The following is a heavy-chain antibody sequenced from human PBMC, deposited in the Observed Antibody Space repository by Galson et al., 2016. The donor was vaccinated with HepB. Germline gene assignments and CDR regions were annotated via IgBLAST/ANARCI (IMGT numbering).Heavy chain of an antibody. CDR1: GFSFSNYA. CDR2: ISGSGERT. Sequence: SLRLSCAASGFSFSNYAMSWVRQAPGKGLEWVSGISGSGERTYYADSVKGRFTISRDNSENTLSLEMNSLRAEDTAVYSCAKDDYGGNLDFWGQGTLVTVSS. CDR3: AKDDYGGNLDF. V-gene: IGHV3-23*01. D-gene: IGHD4-23*01. J-gene: IGHJ4*02.